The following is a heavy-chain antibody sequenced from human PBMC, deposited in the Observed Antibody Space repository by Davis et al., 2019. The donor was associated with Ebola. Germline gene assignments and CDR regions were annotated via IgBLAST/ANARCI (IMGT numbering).Heavy chain of an antibody. CDR1: GGSVSSGSYY. J-gene: IGHJ4*02. V-gene: IGHV4-61*01. CDR3: AKGRGGPLDY. D-gene: IGHD2-15*01. CDR2: IYYSGST. Sequence: PSETLSLTCTVSGGSVSSGSYYWSWIRQPPGKGLEWIGYIYYSGSTNYNPSLKSRVTISVDTSKNQFSLKLSSVTAADTAVYYCAKGRGGPLDYWGQGTLVTVSS.